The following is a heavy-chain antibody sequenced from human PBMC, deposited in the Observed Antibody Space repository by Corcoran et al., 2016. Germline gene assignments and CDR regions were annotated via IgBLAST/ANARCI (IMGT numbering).Heavy chain of an antibody. CDR1: GGSFSGYY. V-gene: IGHV4-34*01. Sequence: QVQLQQWGAGLLKPSETLSLTCAVYGGSFSGYYWSWIRQPPGKGLEWIGEINHSGSTNYNPSLKSRVTISVDTSKNQFSLKLSSVTAADTAVYYCARGRRTSRVIPFDYWGQGTLVTVSS. CDR2: INHSGST. D-gene: IGHD3-16*02. J-gene: IGHJ4*02. CDR3: ARGRRTSRVIPFDY.